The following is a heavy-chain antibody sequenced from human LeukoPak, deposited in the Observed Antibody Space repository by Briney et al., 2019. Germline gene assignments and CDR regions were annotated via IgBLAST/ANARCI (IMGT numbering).Heavy chain of an antibody. CDR2: IWYDGSNK. V-gene: IGHV3-33*01. Sequence: PGRSLRLSCAASGFTFSSYGMHWVRQAPGKGLEWVAVIWYDGSNKYYADSVKGRFTISRDNSKNTLYLQMNSLRAEDTAVYYCARVSSRGYYADYWGQGTLVTVSS. CDR3: ARVSSRGYYADY. CDR1: GFTFSSYG. D-gene: IGHD3-22*01. J-gene: IGHJ4*02.